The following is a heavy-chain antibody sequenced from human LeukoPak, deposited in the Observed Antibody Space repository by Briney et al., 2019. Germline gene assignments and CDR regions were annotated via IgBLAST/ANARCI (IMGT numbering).Heavy chain of an antibody. CDR2: ISYDGSDE. D-gene: IGHD3-3*01. CDR3: ARDFTPEWFDIH. V-gene: IGHV3-30*04. CDR1: GLAFRSYS. J-gene: IGHJ4*02. Sequence: GGSLRPSCVASGLAFRSYSMHWVRQAPGKGLEWVGVISYDGSDEYYTDSVKGRFTISRDNSKNTVYLQMNSLRADDTAVYYCARDFTPEWFDIHWGQGTLVTVSS.